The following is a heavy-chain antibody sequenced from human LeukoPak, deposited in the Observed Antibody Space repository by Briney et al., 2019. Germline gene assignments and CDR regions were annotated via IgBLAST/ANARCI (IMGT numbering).Heavy chain of an antibody. D-gene: IGHD6-19*01. CDR1: GGSISSGGYY. V-gene: IGHV4-30-2*01. CDR2: IYHSGST. J-gene: IGHJ4*02. Sequence: PSQTLSLTCTVSGGSISSGGYYWSWIRQPPGKGLEWIGYIYHSGSTYYNPSLKSRVTISVDTSQNQFSLKLSSVTAADTAVYYCAREGRLVRAFDYWGQETLVTVSS. CDR3: AREGRLVRAFDY.